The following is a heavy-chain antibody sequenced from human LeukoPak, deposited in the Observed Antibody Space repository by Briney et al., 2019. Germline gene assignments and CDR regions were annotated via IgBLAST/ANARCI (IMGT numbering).Heavy chain of an antibody. Sequence: PGGSLRLSCAASGFTFSSYWMHWVRQAPGKGLVWVSRINSDGSSTSYADSVKGRFTISRDNAKNTLYLQMSTLRAEDTSVYYCARDRNTGSSYENLFEYWGQGGLVTVSS. V-gene: IGHV3-74*01. J-gene: IGHJ4*02. D-gene: IGHD1-26*01. CDR1: GFTFSSYW. CDR2: INSDGSST. CDR3: ARDRNTGSSYENLFEY.